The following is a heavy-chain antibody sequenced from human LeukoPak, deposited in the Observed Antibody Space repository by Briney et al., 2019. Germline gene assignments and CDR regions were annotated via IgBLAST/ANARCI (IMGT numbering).Heavy chain of an antibody. CDR3: LITMVRGVTADSDFAK. D-gene: IGHD3-10*01. CDR2: ISGSGGST. V-gene: IGHV3-23*01. J-gene: IGHJ4*02. Sequence: GGSLRLSCAASGFTFSSYAMNWVPQPPGKGLEWVSAISGSGGSTYYADSVKGRFTISRDNYKNTLYLQMSSLRAEDTAVYYGLITMVRGVTADSDFAKWGEGTLVTVSS. CDR1: GFTFSSYA.